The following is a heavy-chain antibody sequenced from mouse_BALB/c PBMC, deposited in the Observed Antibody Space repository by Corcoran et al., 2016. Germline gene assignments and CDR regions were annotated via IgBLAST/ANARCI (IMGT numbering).Heavy chain of an antibody. J-gene: IGHJ2*01. V-gene: IGHV1S136*01. CDR3: AREVPGGNPFDY. Sequence: EVQLQQSGPELVKPGASVKMSCKASGYTFTSYVMHWVKQKPGQDLEWIGYIHPYNDGTKYNEKFKGKATLTSDKSSSTAYMELSSLTSEDSAVYYCAREVPGGNPFDYWGQGTTLTVSS. CDR1: GYTFTSYV. CDR2: IHPYNDGT. D-gene: IGHD2-1*01.